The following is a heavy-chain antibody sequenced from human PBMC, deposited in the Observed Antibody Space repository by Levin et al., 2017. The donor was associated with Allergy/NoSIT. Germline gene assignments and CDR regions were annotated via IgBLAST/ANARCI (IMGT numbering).Heavy chain of an antibody. CDR1: GFTFSSYA. CDR3: ARGPEEWELLELLSFDY. Sequence: GESLKISCAASGFTFSSYAMHWVRQAPGKGLEWVAVISYDGSNKYYADSVKGRFTISRDNSKNTLYLQMNSLRAEDTAVYYCARGPEEWELLELLSFDYWGQGTLVTVSS. J-gene: IGHJ4*02. CDR2: ISYDGSNK. V-gene: IGHV3-30-3*01. D-gene: IGHD1-26*01.